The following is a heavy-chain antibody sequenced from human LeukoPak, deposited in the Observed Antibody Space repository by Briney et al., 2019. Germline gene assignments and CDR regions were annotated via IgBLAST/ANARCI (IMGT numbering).Heavy chain of an antibody. J-gene: IGHJ4*02. D-gene: IGHD3-9*01. Sequence: GGSLRLSCAASGLTFSTYAMSWVRQAPGKGLEWVSVISGSGDSTYYADSVKGRFTISRDNSKNTLYLQMNSLRAEDTAVYYCAKDDYDILTGFYYFDYWGQGTLATVSS. CDR3: AKDDYDILTGFYYFDY. V-gene: IGHV3-23*01. CDR1: GLTFSTYA. CDR2: ISGSGDST.